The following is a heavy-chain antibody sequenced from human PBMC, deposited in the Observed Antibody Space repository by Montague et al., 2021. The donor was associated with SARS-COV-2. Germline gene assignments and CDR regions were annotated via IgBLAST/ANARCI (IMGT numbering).Heavy chain of an antibody. CDR1: GFTFDDYG. Sequence: SLRLSCAASGFTFDDYGMSWVRQAPGKGLEWVSSISSSGFATYYADSVKGRFTFSRDNSKNTVTLQMNSLRAEGTAIYYCAKSLQVGATTPFDYWGQGILVTVSS. CDR3: AKSLQVGATTPFDY. CDR2: ISSSGFAT. V-gene: IGHV3-23*01. D-gene: IGHD1-26*01. J-gene: IGHJ4*02.